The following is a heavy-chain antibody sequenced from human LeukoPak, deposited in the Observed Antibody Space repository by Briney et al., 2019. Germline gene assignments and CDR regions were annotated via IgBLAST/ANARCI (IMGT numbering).Heavy chain of an antibody. Sequence: GESLKISCKGSGYSFTSYWISWGRQMPGKGLEWVGRIGPSDSYTNYSPSVQGHGTISADKSISTAYLQWSSLKASDTAMYYCATTDILTGYYYYYYGMDVWGKGTTVTVSS. J-gene: IGHJ6*04. CDR3: ATTDILTGYYYYYYGMDV. V-gene: IGHV5-10-1*01. D-gene: IGHD3-9*01. CDR2: IGPSDSYT. CDR1: GYSFTSYW.